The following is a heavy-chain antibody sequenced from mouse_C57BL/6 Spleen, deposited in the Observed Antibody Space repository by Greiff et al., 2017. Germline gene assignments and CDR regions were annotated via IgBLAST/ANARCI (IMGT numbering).Heavy chain of an antibody. D-gene: IGHD2-5*01. CDR3: ARSYYSNYAGDYYAMDY. CDR2: IYPGSGST. V-gene: IGHV1-55*01. CDR1: GYTFTSYW. Sequence: QVQLQQPGAELVKPGASVKMSCKASGYTFTSYWITWVKQRPGQGLEWIGDIYPGSGSTNYNEKFKSKATLTVDTSSSTAYMQLSSLTSEDSAVYYCARSYYSNYAGDYYAMDYWGQGTSVTGSS. J-gene: IGHJ4*01.